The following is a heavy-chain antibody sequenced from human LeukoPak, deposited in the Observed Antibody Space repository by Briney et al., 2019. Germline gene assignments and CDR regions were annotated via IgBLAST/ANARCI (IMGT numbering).Heavy chain of an antibody. CDR3: ARDRPLESSGYHDAFDI. CDR2: IYSGGST. V-gene: IGHV3-53*01. D-gene: IGHD3-22*01. Sequence: GGSLRLSCAASGFTVCSNYMSWVRQAPGKGLEWVSVIYSGGSTYYADSVKGRFTISRDNSKNTLYLQMNSLRAEDTAVYYCARDRPLESSGYHDAFDIWGQGTMVTVSS. J-gene: IGHJ3*02. CDR1: GFTVCSNY.